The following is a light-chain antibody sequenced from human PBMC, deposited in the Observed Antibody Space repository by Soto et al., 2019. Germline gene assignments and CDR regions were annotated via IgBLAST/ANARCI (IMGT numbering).Light chain of an antibody. CDR3: TSYTSSSTLDV. CDR2: EVS. CDR1: SSDVGSHNY. V-gene: IGLV2-14*01. J-gene: IGLJ1*01. Sequence: QSALTQPASVSGSPGQSITISCTGTSSDVGSHNYVSWYQQHPGKAPKLIIYEVSNRPTGVSNRFSGSKSGHTASLTISGLQSEDEADYFCTSYTSSSTLDVFGTGTKVTVL.